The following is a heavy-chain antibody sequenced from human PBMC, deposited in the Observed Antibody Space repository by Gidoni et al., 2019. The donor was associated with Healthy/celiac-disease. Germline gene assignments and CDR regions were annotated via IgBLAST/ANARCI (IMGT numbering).Heavy chain of an antibody. D-gene: IGHD3-3*01. CDR1: GYTFTSYA. J-gene: IGHJ6*02. CDR3: ARDNPREFLEWDYGMDV. CDR2: NNTNTGNP. V-gene: IGHV7-4-1*02. Sequence: QVQLVQSGSELKKPGASVKVSCKASGYTFTSYAMNWVRQAPGQGLEWMGWNNTNTGNPTYAQGFTGRFVFSLDTSVSTAYLQISSLKAEDTAVYYCARDNPREFLEWDYGMDVWGQGTTVTVSS.